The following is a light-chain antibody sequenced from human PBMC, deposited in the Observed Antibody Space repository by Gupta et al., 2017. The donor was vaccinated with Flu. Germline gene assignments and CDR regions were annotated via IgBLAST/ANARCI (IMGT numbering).Light chain of an antibody. Sequence: PATLSWSPGERATLSCRASQTVYSYLAWYQQKPGQAPRLLIYDASPRATGIPARFSGSGSETDFTLTISSLEPEDSAVYYCQQRSNWPGTFGQG. V-gene: IGKV3-11*01. CDR2: DAS. CDR3: QQRSNWPGT. J-gene: IGKJ2*01. CDR1: QTVYSY.